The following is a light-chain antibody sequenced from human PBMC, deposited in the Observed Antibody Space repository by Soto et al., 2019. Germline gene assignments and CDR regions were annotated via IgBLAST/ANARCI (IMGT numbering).Light chain of an antibody. CDR3: QQYNSYSLT. Sequence: DIQMTQSPSTLSASVGDRVTITCRASQSISSWLAWYQQKPGKAPKLLIYDASNLESGVPSRFSGSASGTEFTLTISSLQPDDFATYYCQQYNSYSLTFGQGTKVDIK. V-gene: IGKV1-5*01. CDR1: QSISSW. CDR2: DAS. J-gene: IGKJ1*01.